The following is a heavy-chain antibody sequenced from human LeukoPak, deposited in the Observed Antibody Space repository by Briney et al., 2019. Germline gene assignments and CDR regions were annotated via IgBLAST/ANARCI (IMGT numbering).Heavy chain of an antibody. J-gene: IGHJ4*02. CDR1: GGTFSSYA. V-gene: IGHV1-69*04. Sequence: ASVKVSCKASGGTFSSYAISWVRQAPGQGLEWMGRIIPILGIANYAQKFQGRVTITADKSTSTAYMELSSLRSEDTAVYYCARDADFGVVPKPIDYWGQGTLVTVSS. D-gene: IGHD3-3*01. CDR3: ARDADFGVVPKPIDY. CDR2: IIPILGIA.